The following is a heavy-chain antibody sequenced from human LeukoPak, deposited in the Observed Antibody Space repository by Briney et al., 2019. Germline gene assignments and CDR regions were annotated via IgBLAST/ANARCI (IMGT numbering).Heavy chain of an antibody. CDR1: GGSISSSNW. J-gene: IGHJ4*02. CDR2: IYHSGST. CDR3: ARARNRYDYVWGSYRYGVRDFDY. V-gene: IGHV4-4*02. D-gene: IGHD3-16*02. Sequence: SGTLSLTCAVSGGSISSSNWWSWVRQPPGKGLEWIGEIYHSGSTNYNPSLKSRVTISVDKSKNQFSLKLSSVTAADTAVYYCARARNRYDYVWGSYRYGVRDFDYWGQGTLVTVSS.